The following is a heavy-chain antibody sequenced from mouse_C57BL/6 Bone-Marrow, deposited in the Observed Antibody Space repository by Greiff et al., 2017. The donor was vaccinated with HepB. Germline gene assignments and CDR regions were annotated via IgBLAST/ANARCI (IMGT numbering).Heavy chain of an antibody. J-gene: IGHJ2*01. V-gene: IGHV1-74*01. CDR1: GYTFTSYW. CDR2: IHPSDSDT. D-gene: IGHD4-1*01. CDR3: ASLTGREYFDY. Sequence: QVQLKQPGAELVKPGASVKVSCKASGYTFTSYWMHWVKQRPGQGLEWIGRIHPSDSDTNYNQKFKGKATLTVDKSSSTAYMQLSSLTSEDSAVYYCASLTGREYFDYWGQGTTLTVSS.